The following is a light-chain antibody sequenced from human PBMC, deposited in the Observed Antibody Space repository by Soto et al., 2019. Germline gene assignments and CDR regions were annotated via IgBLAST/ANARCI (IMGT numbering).Light chain of an antibody. Sequence: DIQMTQSPSSLSASVGDRVTITCRASQGISNYLAWSQQKPGKVPTLLIYAASTLQSGVPSRFSGSGSGTDFTLTISSLQPADVATYYCQKYDSASCTFGQGTKVQIK. CDR3: QKYDSASCT. J-gene: IGKJ1*01. V-gene: IGKV1-27*01. CDR2: AAS. CDR1: QGISNY.